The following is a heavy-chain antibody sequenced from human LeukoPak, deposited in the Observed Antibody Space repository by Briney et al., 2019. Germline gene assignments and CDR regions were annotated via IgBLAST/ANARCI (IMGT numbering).Heavy chain of an antibody. CDR3: ARTRIGRGYFDY. Sequence: ASVKVSCKASGYTFTSYYMHWVRQAPGQGLEWMGIINPSGGSTSYAQKFQGRVTMTRDTSRSTVYMELSSLRSEDTAVYYCARTRIGRGYFDYWGQGTLVTVSS. J-gene: IGHJ4*02. CDR2: INPSGGST. V-gene: IGHV1-46*01. D-gene: IGHD2-15*01. CDR1: GYTFTSYY.